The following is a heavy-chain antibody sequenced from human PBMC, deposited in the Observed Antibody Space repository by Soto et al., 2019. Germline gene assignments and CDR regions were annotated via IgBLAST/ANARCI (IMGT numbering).Heavy chain of an antibody. D-gene: IGHD3-9*01. J-gene: IGHJ5*02. CDR2: IVVGSGNT. Sequence: SVKVSCKASGFTFTISAMQWVLQARGQRLEWIGWIVVGSGNTNYAQKFQERVTITRDMSTSTAYMELSSLRSEDTAVYYCAADRGYDILTGYSNWFDPWGQGTLVTVSS. V-gene: IGHV1-58*02. CDR3: AADRGYDILTGYSNWFDP. CDR1: GFTFTISA.